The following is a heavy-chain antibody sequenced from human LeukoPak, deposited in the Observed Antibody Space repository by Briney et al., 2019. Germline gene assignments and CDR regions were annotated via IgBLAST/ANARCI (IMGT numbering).Heavy chain of an antibody. CDR3: ARGTPTTVFGVITMGYFDS. Sequence: ASVKDSCKASGYTFTGHYVDWIRQAPGQGLEWMGWIDPKSGGSEYAQKFQGRVTLTRDTSISTVYMELHSLRSDDTAVYYCARGTPTTVFGVITMGYFDSWGQGTLVTVSS. CDR2: IDPKSGGS. J-gene: IGHJ4*02. CDR1: GYTFTGHY. V-gene: IGHV1-2*02. D-gene: IGHD3-3*01.